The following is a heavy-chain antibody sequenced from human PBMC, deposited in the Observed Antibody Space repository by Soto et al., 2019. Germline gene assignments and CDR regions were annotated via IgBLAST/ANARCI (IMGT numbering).Heavy chain of an antibody. V-gene: IGHV1-46*01. CDR1: GYPFTSYY. Sequence: QVQLVQSGAEVKKPGASVKVSCKASGYPFTSYYMHWVRQAPGQGLEWMGIINPSGGSTSYAQKFQGRVTMTRDTSTSTVYMELSSLRSEDTAVYYCARVYCSGGSCYSVDYWGQGTLVTVSS. CDR2: INPSGGST. D-gene: IGHD2-15*01. J-gene: IGHJ4*02. CDR3: ARVYCSGGSCYSVDY.